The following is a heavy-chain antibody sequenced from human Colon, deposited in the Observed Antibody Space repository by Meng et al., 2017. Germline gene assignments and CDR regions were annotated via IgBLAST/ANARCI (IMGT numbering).Heavy chain of an antibody. CDR3: ARAAPATATALDI. V-gene: IGHV3-7*01. D-gene: IGHD2-15*01. Sequence: VQLVESGGGVVQPGRSLRLPCAASGFSFNHYVMDWVRQAPGKGLEWVASIKEDGSEKYYVASVKGRFTISRDNAKNSLFLQMNSLRVEDTAVYYCARAAPATATALDIWGQGTMVTVSS. CDR1: GFSFNHYV. J-gene: IGHJ3*02. CDR2: IKEDGSEK.